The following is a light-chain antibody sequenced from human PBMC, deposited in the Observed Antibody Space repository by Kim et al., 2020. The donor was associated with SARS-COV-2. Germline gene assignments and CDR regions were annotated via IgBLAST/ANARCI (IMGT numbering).Light chain of an antibody. CDR1: QSISSW. Sequence: DIQMTQSPSTLSASVGDRVTITCRASQSISSWLAWYQQKPGKAPKLLIYKASSLESGVPSRFSGSGSGTEFTLTISSLQPDDFATYYCQQYNSYPTFGQGTKLVI. J-gene: IGKJ2*01. CDR3: QQYNSYPT. CDR2: KAS. V-gene: IGKV1-5*03.